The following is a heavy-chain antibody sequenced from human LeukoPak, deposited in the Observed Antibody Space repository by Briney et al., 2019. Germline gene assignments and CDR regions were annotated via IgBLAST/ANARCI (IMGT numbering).Heavy chain of an antibody. CDR2: IYHSGST. CDR3: ARRRAVAGPYFDY. Sequence: SGTLSLTCAVSGGSISSSNWWSWVRQPPGKGLEWIGEIYHSGSTNYNPSLKSRVTISVDKSKNQFSLKLSSVTAADTAVYYCARRRAVAGPYFDYWGQGTLVTVPS. J-gene: IGHJ4*02. CDR1: GGSISSSNW. D-gene: IGHD6-19*01. V-gene: IGHV4-4*02.